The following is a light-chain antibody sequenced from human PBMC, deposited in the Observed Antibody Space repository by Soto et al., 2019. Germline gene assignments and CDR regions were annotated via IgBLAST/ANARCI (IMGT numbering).Light chain of an antibody. CDR3: QQYNTCPYT. J-gene: IGKJ2*01. CDR1: QGVSSL. CDR2: DTS. Sequence: VLTQSPATLSVSPGERATLSCRASQGVSSLLAWYQQKPRQAPRLLIYDTSTRATGVPARFSGSGSGTDFTLTISSLQSEDFAIYYCQQYNTCPYTFGQGTKLEIK. V-gene: IGKV3-15*01.